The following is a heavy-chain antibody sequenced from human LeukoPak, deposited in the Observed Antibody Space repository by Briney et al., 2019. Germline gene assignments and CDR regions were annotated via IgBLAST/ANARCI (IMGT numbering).Heavy chain of an antibody. CDR3: VKDRWVDH. J-gene: IGHJ4*02. CDR1: GFIFSPYA. D-gene: IGHD6-13*01. Sequence: GGSLRLSCSASGFIFSPYAMHWVRQAPGKGLEYVSSISSEGKTTYYADSVKGRFTISRDNSKNTLYLQMSSLRPEDTAVYYCVKDRWVDHWGQGTLVTVSS. V-gene: IGHV3-64D*06. CDR2: ISSEGKTT.